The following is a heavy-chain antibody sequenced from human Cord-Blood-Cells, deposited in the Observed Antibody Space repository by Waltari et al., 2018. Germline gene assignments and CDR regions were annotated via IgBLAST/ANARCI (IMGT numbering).Heavy chain of an antibody. D-gene: IGHD6-13*01. Sequence: QVQLVQSGAEVKKPGASVKVSCKASGYTFTGYSLHWGRQAPGQGLEWMGWINPKSGGTNYAQKFQGRVTMTRDTSISTAYMELSRLRSDDTAVYYCAMGGGYSSSWYWGQGTLVTVSS. CDR2: INPKSGGT. CDR3: AMGGGYSSSWY. J-gene: IGHJ4*02. CDR1: GYTFTGYS. V-gene: IGHV1-2*02.